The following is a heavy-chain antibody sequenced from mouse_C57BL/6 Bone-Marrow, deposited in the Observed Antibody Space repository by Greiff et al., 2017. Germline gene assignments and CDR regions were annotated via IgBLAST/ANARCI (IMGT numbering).Heavy chain of an antibody. Sequence: QVQLQQPGAELVRPGSSVKLSCKASGYTFTSYWMHWVKQRPIQGLEWIGNIDPSDSDTHYNQKFKDKATLTVDKSSSTAYMQLSSLTSEDSAVYYCARRGPYYGSSYAMDYWGQGTSVTVSS. V-gene: IGHV1-52*01. D-gene: IGHD1-1*01. CDR2: IDPSDSDT. J-gene: IGHJ4*01. CDR1: GYTFTSYW. CDR3: ARRGPYYGSSYAMDY.